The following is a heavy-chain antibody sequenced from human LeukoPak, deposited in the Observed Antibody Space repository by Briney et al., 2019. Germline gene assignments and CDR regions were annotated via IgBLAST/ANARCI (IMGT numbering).Heavy chain of an antibody. V-gene: IGHV3-48*01. D-gene: IGHD5-18*01. J-gene: IGHJ2*01. CDR3: ARSRVTTMVPYWYFDL. CDR1: GFTFSSYS. Sequence: GGSLRLSCAASGFTFSSYSMNWVRQAPGKGLEWVSYISSSSSTIYYADSVKGRFTISSDNAKNSLYLQMNSLRAEDTAVYYCARSRVTTMVPYWYFDLWGRGTLVTVSS. CDR2: ISSSSSTI.